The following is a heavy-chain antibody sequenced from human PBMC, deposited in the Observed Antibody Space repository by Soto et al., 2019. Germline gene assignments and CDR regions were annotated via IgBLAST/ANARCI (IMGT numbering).Heavy chain of an antibody. J-gene: IGHJ4*02. Sequence: EVQLVESGGGLVQPGGSLRLSCSASGFTFSSYWMHWVRQGPGKGLVWVSRINSDGSSTNYADSVKGRFTISRDNAKNTLYLQMNRLRADDTAVYYCASLYPGYWGQGTLVTVSS. CDR3: ASLYPGY. CDR2: INSDGSST. D-gene: IGHD2-2*02. CDR1: GFTFSSYW. V-gene: IGHV3-74*01.